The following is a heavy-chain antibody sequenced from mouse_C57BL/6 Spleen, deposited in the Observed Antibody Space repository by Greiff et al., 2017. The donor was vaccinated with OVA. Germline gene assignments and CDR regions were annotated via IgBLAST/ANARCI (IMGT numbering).Heavy chain of an antibody. Sequence: EVKLMASGGGLVQPGGSLSLSCAASGFTFTDYYMSWVRQPPGKALEWLGFFRNKANGYTTEYSASVQGRFTSSRDNSQSILYLQMNALGAEDSATYDCARYKGYGNYAWFAYWGQGTLVTVSA. CDR3: ARYKGYGNYAWFAY. CDR2: FRNKANGYTT. CDR1: GFTFTDYY. J-gene: IGHJ3*01. D-gene: IGHD2-1*01. V-gene: IGHV7-3*01.